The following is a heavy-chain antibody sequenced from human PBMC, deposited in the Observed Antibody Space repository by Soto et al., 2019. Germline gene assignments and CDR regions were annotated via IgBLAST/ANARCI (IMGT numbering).Heavy chain of an antibody. V-gene: IGHV1-18*04. CDR3: ASEAIAAAAVYGMDV. Sequence: GSSVMPRSKEPVCSNANTERTWLRQAPGQGIEWMGWISAYNGNANYAQKLQGRVTMTTDTSTSTAYMELSSLRSEDTAVYYCASEAIAAAAVYGMDVRGQGTTVTVSS. D-gene: IGHD6-13*01. CDR1: VCSNANTE. J-gene: IGHJ6*02. CDR2: ISAYNGNA.